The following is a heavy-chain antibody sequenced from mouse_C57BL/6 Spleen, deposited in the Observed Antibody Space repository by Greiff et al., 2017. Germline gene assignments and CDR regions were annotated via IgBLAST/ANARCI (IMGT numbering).Heavy chain of an antibody. CDR1: GFTFSDYY. J-gene: IGHJ2*01. CDR2: ISNGGGST. D-gene: IGHD2-4*01. Sequence: DVKLQESGGGLVQPGGSLKLSCAASGFTFSDYYMYWVRQTPEKRLAWVAYISNGGGSTSYPDPVKGRFTITRDNAKNTLYLQMSRLKSEDTAMYYCARRGGDYDGYYFDYCGQGATLTVSS. V-gene: IGHV5-12*01. CDR3: ARRGGDYDGYYFDY.